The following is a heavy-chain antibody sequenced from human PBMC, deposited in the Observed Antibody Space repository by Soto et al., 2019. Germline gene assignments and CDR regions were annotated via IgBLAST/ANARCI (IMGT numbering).Heavy chain of an antibody. V-gene: IGHV3-74*01. D-gene: IGHD3-3*01. Sequence: EVQLVESGGGLVQPGGSLRLSCAASGFTFSSYWIHWVRQVPGKGLVWVSRIKGDGSSASYADSVKGRFTISRDNAKNTLYLQMNRLRAEDTAVFYCARGAFGAYYFDHWGQGTPVTVSS. CDR1: GFTFSSYW. CDR3: ARGAFGAYYFDH. CDR2: IKGDGSSA. J-gene: IGHJ4*02.